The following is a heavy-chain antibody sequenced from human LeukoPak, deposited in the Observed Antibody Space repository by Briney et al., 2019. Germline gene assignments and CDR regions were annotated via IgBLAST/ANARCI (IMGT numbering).Heavy chain of an antibody. CDR2: ISGSGGST. CDR3: AKDSIVVPAASYFDY. V-gene: IGHV3-23*01. D-gene: IGHD2-2*01. J-gene: IGHJ4*02. CDR1: GFTFSSYA. Sequence: GESLRLSCAASGFTFSSYAMSWVRQAPGKGLEWVSAISGSGGSTYYADSVKGRFTISRDNSKNTLYLQMNSLRAEDTAVYYCAKDSIVVPAASYFDYWGQGTLVTVSS.